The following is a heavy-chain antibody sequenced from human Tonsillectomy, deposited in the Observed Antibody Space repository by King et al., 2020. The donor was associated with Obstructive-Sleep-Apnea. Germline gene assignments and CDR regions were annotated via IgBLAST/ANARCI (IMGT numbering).Heavy chain of an antibody. CDR2: MYNSETT. J-gene: IGHJ4*02. V-gene: IGHV4-59*08. CDR3: ARHSRPTGIAGY. CDR1: GGSISSYY. D-gene: IGHD1-1*01. Sequence: QLQESGPGLVKPSETLSLTCTVSGGSISSYYWSWIRQPPGKGLEGIGYMYNSETTKYNPSLKSRVTISVDTSKNQFSLKLSSVTAADTAVYYCARHSRPTGIAGYWGQGTLVTVSS.